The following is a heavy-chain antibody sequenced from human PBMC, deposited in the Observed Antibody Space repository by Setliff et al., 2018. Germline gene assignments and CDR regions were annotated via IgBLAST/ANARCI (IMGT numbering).Heavy chain of an antibody. Sequence: ASVKVSCKASGYTFSSYAMNWVRQAPGQGLEWMGWISGYNGYTVYAQKLQGRVTLTTDTSTSTAYMELSSLRSEDTAVYYCARLYYDSSGYHFWYFDLWGRGTLVTVSS. CDR3: ARLYYDSSGYHFWYFDL. D-gene: IGHD3-22*01. V-gene: IGHV1-18*01. CDR1: GYTFSSYA. CDR2: ISGYNGYT. J-gene: IGHJ2*01.